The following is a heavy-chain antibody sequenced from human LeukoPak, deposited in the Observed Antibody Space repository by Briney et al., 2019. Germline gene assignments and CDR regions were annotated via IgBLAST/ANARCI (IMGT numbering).Heavy chain of an antibody. CDR2: INPSGGST. J-gene: IGHJ3*02. CDR3: ATLSTPPVEVAGTVDAFDI. V-gene: IGHV1-46*01. D-gene: IGHD6-19*01. Sequence: DSVKVSCKASGYTFTSYYMHWVRQAPGQGLEWMGIINPSGGSTSYAQKFQGRVTMTRDTSTSTVYMELSSLRSEDTAVYYCATLSTPPVEVAGTVDAFDIWGQGTMVTVSS. CDR1: GYTFTSYY.